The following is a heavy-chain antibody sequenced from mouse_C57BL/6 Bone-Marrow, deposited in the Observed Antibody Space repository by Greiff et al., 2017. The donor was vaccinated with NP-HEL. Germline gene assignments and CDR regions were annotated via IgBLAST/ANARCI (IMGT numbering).Heavy chain of an antibody. D-gene: IGHD2-2*01. CDR3: VRADYGYDGYYFDY. V-gene: IGHV10-1*01. CDR2: IRSKSNNYAT. J-gene: IGHJ2*01. Sequence: EVKLVESGGGLVQPKGSLKLSCAASGFSFNTYAMNWVRQAPGKGLEWVARIRSKSNNYATYYADSVKDRFTISRDDSESMLYLQMNNLKTEDTAMYYCVRADYGYDGYYFDYWGQGTTLTVSS. CDR1: GFSFNTYA.